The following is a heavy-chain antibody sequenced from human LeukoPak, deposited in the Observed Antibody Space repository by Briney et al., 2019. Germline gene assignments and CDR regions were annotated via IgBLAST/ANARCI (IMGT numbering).Heavy chain of an antibody. V-gene: IGHV3-74*01. CDR1: GFTFSSYA. D-gene: IGHD3-3*01. Sequence: GGSLRLSCAASGFTFSSYAMSWVRQAPGKGLVWVSRINSDGSSTSYADSVKGRFTISRDNAKSTLYLQMNSLRAEDTAVYYCASDLSDFWSGWEYYFDYWGQGTLVTVSS. J-gene: IGHJ4*02. CDR2: INSDGSST. CDR3: ASDLSDFWSGWEYYFDY.